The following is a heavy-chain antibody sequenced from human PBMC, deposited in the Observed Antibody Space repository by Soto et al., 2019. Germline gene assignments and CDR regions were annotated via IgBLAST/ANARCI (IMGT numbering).Heavy chain of an antibody. CDR3: ARDLHGDPYY. V-gene: IGHV1-3*01. CDR1: GYTFTSYA. J-gene: IGHJ4*02. CDR2: INADNSNT. D-gene: IGHD4-17*01. Sequence: ASVKVSCKASGYTFTSYAIHWVRQAPGQRLEWMGWINADNSNTNYAQKFQGRVTMTRDTSTSTAYMELRSLKSEDTAVYYCARDLHGDPYYWGQGTLVTVSS.